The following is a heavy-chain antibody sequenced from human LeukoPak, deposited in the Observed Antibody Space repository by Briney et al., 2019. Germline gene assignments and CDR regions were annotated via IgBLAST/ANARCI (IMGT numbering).Heavy chain of an antibody. CDR1: GGSISSISYY. CDR3: ARDQVDYDIPDHFDY. J-gene: IGHJ4*02. D-gene: IGHD3-22*01. CDR2: ISQSGNS. Sequence: SQTLSLTCTVSGGSISSISYYWSWIRQPPGKGLEWIGYISQSGNSYFTPSLKSRATISVDRSKNHFSLTLISVTAADTAVYYCARDQVDYDIPDHFDYWGKGTLVAVSS. V-gene: IGHV4-30-2*01.